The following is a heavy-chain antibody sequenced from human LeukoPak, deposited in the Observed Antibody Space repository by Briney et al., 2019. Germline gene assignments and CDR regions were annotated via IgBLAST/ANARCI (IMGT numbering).Heavy chain of an antibody. CDR3: ASSMVYAQS. V-gene: IGHV3-23*01. D-gene: IGHD2-8*01. CDR2: ISGSGGST. J-gene: IGHJ5*02. CDR1: GGTFSSYA. Sequence: SCKASGGTFSSYAMSWVRQAPGRGLEWVSAISGSGGSTYYADSVKGRFTISRDNAKNSLYLQMNSLRAEDTAVYYCASSMVYAQSWGQGTLVTVSS.